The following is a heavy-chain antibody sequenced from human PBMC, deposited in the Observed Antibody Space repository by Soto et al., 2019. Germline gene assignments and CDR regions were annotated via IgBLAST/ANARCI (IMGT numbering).Heavy chain of an antibody. CDR1: GFTVSSNY. J-gene: IGHJ4*02. D-gene: IGHD4-17*01. Sequence: EVQLVESGGGLIQPGGSLRLSCAASGFTVSSNYMSWVRQAPGKGLEWVSVIYSGGSTYYADSVKGRFTISRDNSKNTLYLQMNSLGAEDTAVYYCAREVGDYGGNSGFDYWGQGTLVTVSS. V-gene: IGHV3-53*01. CDR2: IYSGGST. CDR3: AREVGDYGGNSGFDY.